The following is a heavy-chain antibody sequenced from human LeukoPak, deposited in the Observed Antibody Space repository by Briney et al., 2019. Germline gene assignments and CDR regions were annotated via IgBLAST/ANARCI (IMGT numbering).Heavy chain of an antibody. D-gene: IGHD2-21*02. J-gene: IGHJ3*02. V-gene: IGHV3-30*03. CDR3: ARTATDAFDI. CDR2: ISYDGRNK. Sequence: GGSLRLSCAASGFTFSSYGMHWVRQAPGKGLEWVAAISYDGRNKEYVDSVKGRFTISRDNSKNTLYLQMNSLRAEDTAVYYCARTATDAFDIWGQGTMVTVSS. CDR1: GFTFSSYG.